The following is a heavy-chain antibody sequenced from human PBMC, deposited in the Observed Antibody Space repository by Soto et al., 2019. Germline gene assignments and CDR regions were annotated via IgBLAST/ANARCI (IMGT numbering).Heavy chain of an antibody. Sequence: GGSLRLSCTASGFTFGDYAMSWVRQAPGKGLEWVGFIRSKAYGGTTEYAASVKGRFTISRDDSKSIAYLQMNSLKTEDTAVYYCTRTGGYQGPGNYYFFYGMDVWGQGTTVTVSS. CDR2: IRSKAYGGTT. CDR3: TRTGGYQGPGNYYFFYGMDV. V-gene: IGHV3-49*04. D-gene: IGHD5-12*01. J-gene: IGHJ6*02. CDR1: GFTFGDYA.